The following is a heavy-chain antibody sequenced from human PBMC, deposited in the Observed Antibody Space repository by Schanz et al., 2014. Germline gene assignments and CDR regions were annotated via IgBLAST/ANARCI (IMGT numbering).Heavy chain of an antibody. CDR1: GFTFSSYG. Sequence: EVQLVESGGGLVKPGGSLRLSCAASGFTFSSYGMSWVRQGPGKGLEWVSGISGGGGTRNYADSVKGRFTVFRDNSKRTLYLEINDPRAEDTAVYYCAKDSCSSTTCYGYGMDVWGQGSTVTVSS. CDR3: AKDSCSSTTCYGYGMDV. V-gene: IGHV3-23*04. D-gene: IGHD2-2*01. CDR2: ISGGGGTR. J-gene: IGHJ6*02.